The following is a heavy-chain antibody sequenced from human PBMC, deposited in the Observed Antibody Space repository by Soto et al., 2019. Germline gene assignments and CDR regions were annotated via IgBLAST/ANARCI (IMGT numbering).Heavy chain of an antibody. V-gene: IGHV1-2*02. CDR2: IRPNSGNT. CDR1: GYTFTDYY. CDR3: GRGVSGTFGGNWVDP. D-gene: IGHD1-26*01. J-gene: IGHJ5*02. Sequence: QVQLMQSGAEVKRPGASVRVSCKAAGYTFTDYYIHWVRQAPGQGLEWVGWIRPNSGNTNYAQKFQGRVTRTRDTSISTAYMDLTRLTSDDTAVYYCGRGVSGTFGGNWVDPWGQGTLVTVSS.